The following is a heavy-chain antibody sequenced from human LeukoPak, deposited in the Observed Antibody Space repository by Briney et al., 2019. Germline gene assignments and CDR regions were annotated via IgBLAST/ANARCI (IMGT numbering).Heavy chain of an antibody. CDR3: ARGRQKYREVFDY. Sequence: ASVKVSCKASGYTFTGYYMHWVRQAPGQGLEWMGWINPNSGGTGYAQKFQGRVTITRNTSISTAYMELSSLRSEDTAVYYCARGRQKYREVFDYWGQGTLVTVSS. CDR1: GYTFTGYY. J-gene: IGHJ4*02. D-gene: IGHD2-2*01. CDR2: INPNSGGT. V-gene: IGHV1-8*03.